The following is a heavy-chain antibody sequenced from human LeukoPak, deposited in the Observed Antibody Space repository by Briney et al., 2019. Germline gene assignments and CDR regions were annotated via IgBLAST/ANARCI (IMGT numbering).Heavy chain of an antibody. D-gene: IGHD3-10*01. Sequence: GASVKVSCKASGYTFTSYGISWVRQAPGQVLAWMGWISAYNGNTNYAQKLQGRVTMTTDTSTSTAYMELRSLRSDDTAVYYCARDTYYYGSGSYDYWGQGTLVTVSS. J-gene: IGHJ4*02. CDR3: ARDTYYYGSGSYDY. CDR1: GYTFTSYG. CDR2: ISAYNGNT. V-gene: IGHV1-18*04.